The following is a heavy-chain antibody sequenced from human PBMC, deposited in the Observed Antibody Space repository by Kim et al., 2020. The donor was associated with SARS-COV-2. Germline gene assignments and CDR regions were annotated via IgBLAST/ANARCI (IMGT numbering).Heavy chain of an antibody. V-gene: IGHV3-64D*09. D-gene: IGHD6-13*01. J-gene: IGHJ3*02. CDR3: VKDKQVAAAGKSDAFDI. Sequence: VKGRFTIARDNPNNTLYLQMSSLRAEDTAVYYCVKDKQVAAAGKSDAFDIWGQGTMVTVSS.